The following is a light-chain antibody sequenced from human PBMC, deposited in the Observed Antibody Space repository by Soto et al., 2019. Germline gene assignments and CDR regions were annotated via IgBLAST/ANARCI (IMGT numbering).Light chain of an antibody. CDR3: QQYDTFFPT. CDR2: KAS. V-gene: IGKV1-5*03. CDR1: QNINSW. J-gene: IGKJ1*01. Sequence: DIQMTQSPSTLSASVGDRVTITCRASQNINSWLAWFQQKPGTAPKLLIYKASNLEGGVPSRFSGSESGTEFTLTISSLQSDDFATYYCQQYDTFFPTFGQGTKVETK.